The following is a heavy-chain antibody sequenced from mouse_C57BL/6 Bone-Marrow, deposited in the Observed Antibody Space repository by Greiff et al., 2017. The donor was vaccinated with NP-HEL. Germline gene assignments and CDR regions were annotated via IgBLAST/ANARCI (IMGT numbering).Heavy chain of an antibody. CDR3: ARKGDDSRGFAY. J-gene: IGHJ3*01. V-gene: IGHV1-26*01. Sequence: VQLQQSGPELVKPGASVKISCKASGYTFTDYYMNWVKQSHGKSLEWIGDINPNNGGTSYNQKFKGKATLTVDKSSSTAYMELRSLTSEDSAVYYCARKGDDSRGFAYWGQGTLVTVSA. D-gene: IGHD2-4*01. CDR1: GYTFTDYY. CDR2: INPNNGGT.